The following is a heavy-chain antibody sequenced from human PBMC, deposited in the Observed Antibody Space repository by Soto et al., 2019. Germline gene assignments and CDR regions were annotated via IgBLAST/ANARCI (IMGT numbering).Heavy chain of an antibody. CDR3: AKDRMDHNSVWDPFDI. V-gene: IGHV3-23*01. Sequence: EVQMLESGGGLGQPGGSLRLSCATSGFTFSIYAMSWVRQAPGKGLEWVSSIGGGDDDRFYADSVKGRFSISRDNSKSTVWLQMNSLRAEDTAIYYCAKDRMDHNSVWDPFDIWGQGTVVTVSS. D-gene: IGHD1-20*01. J-gene: IGHJ3*02. CDR2: IGGGDDDR. CDR1: GFTFSIYA.